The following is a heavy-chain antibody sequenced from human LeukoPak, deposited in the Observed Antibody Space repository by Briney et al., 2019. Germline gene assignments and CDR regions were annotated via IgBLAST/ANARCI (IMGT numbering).Heavy chain of an antibody. D-gene: IGHD1-26*01. CDR3: ARDDARWEVPFDY. CDR1: GFTFSSYW. Sequence: GGSLRLSCVVSGFTFSSYWMNWVRQAPGKGLEWVASIKQDGSEKKYVDSVKGRFTISRDNAKNSLYLQMNGLRAEDTAVYYCARDDARWEVPFDYWGQGSLVTVSS. J-gene: IGHJ4*02. CDR2: IKQDGSEK. V-gene: IGHV3-7*01.